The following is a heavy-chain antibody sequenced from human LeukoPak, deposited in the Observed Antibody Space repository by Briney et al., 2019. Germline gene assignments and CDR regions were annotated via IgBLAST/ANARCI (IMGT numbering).Heavy chain of an antibody. D-gene: IGHD4-17*01. Sequence: GGSLRLSCAASGITFSSYAMHWVRQAPGKGLEWVAVISYDGSNKYYADSVKGRFTISRDNSKNTLYLQMNSLRAEDTAVYYCARGPQYGDYPDYWGQGTLVTVSS. CDR2: ISYDGSNK. J-gene: IGHJ4*02. CDR3: ARGPQYGDYPDY. CDR1: GITFSSYA. V-gene: IGHV3-30*14.